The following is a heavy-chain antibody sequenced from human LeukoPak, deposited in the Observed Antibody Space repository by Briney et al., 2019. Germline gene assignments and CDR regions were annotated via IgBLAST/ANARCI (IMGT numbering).Heavy chain of an antibody. Sequence: SETLSLTCTVSGYSISSGYYWGWIRQPPGEGLEWIGSIYHSGSTYYNPSLKSRVTISVDTSKNQFSLKLSSVTAADTAVYYCAREMPELLWFGEQLNWFDPWGQGTLVTVSS. D-gene: IGHD3-10*01. CDR2: IYHSGST. CDR3: AREMPELLWFGEQLNWFDP. J-gene: IGHJ5*02. V-gene: IGHV4-38-2*02. CDR1: GYSISSGYY.